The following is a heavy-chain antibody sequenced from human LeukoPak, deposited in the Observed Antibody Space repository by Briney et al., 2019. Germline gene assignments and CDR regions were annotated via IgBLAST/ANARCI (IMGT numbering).Heavy chain of an antibody. Sequence: GGSLRLSCAASGFTFSSYGMHWVRQAPGKGLEWVAVIWYDGSNKYYADSVKGRFTISRDNSKNTLYLQMNSLRAEDTAVYYCARYSTSPYYYGMGVWGQGTTVTVSS. V-gene: IGHV3-33*01. CDR1: GFTFSSYG. CDR3: ARYSTSPYYYGMGV. J-gene: IGHJ6*02. D-gene: IGHD1-1*01. CDR2: IWYDGSNK.